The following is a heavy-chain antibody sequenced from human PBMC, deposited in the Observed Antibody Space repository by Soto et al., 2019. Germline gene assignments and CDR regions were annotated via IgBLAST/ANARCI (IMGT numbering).Heavy chain of an antibody. CDR2: VSVDGSLE. Sequence: QVQLVESGGGVVQPGGSLRLSCVASGFTFSTYAIHWVRQAPGKGLEWVALVSVDGSLEYYADSVKGRSTVSRDNSNSTLYFQRYSLRPEDTAFYYCARRRAGSGYYFDHWGLGTLVTVSS. CDR3: ARRRAGSGYYFDH. CDR1: GFTFSTYA. D-gene: IGHD3-22*01. V-gene: IGHV3-30-3*01. J-gene: IGHJ4*02.